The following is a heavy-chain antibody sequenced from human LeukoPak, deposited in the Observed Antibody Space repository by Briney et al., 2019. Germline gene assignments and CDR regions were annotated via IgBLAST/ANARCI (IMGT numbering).Heavy chain of an antibody. CDR3: ARDHHDAFDI. V-gene: IGHV3-30-3*01. CDR2: ISYDGSNK. J-gene: IGHJ3*02. CDR1: GFTFSSYA. Sequence: SGRSLRLSCAASGFTFSSYAMHWVRQAPGKGLEWVAAISYDGSNKYYADSVKGRFTISRDNSKNTLYLQMNSLRAEDTAVYYCARDHHDAFDIWGQGTMVTVSS.